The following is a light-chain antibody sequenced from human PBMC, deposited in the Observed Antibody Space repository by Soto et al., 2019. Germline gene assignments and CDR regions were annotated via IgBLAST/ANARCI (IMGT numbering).Light chain of an antibody. V-gene: IGLV6-57*01. CDR3: QSYDDTDHQVV. J-gene: IGLJ3*02. Sequence: NFMLTQPPSVSESPGKTVTISCTRSSGSIASNYVQWYQQRPGSSPTTVIYEDNERPSGVPNRFSGSIDSSSNSASLTISGLKTEDEADYYCQSYDDTDHQVVFGGGTKLTVL. CDR2: EDN. CDR1: SGSIASNY.